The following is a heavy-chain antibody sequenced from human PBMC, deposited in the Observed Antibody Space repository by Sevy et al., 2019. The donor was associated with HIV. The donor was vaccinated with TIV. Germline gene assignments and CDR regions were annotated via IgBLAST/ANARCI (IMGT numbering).Heavy chain of an antibody. CDR1: GFTFSSYA. Sequence: GGSLRLSCAASGFTFSSYAIHWVRQAPGKGLEWVAFISYDGSNKYYADSVKGRFTISRDISKKTLYLQMNSLSAEDTAVYYCARDQHDYAGNLRTGWFDPWGQGTLVTVSS. D-gene: IGHD4-17*01. CDR2: ISYDGSNK. J-gene: IGHJ5*02. V-gene: IGHV3-30-3*01. CDR3: ARDQHDYAGNLRTGWFDP.